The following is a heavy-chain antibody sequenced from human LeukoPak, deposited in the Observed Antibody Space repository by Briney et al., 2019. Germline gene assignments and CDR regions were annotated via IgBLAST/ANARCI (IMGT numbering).Heavy chain of an antibody. D-gene: IGHD3-10*01. CDR3: ARERYSYDSAGPHWFDP. CDR1: GFTFSYYE. Sequence: PGGSLRLSCAASGFTFSYYEMNWVRQAPGKGLEWVSYISSSGSTIFYADSVKGRFTISRDNAKNSLHLQMNGLRAEDTAVYYCARERYSYDSAGPHWFDPWGQGTLVTVSS. CDR2: ISSSGSTI. J-gene: IGHJ5*02. V-gene: IGHV3-48*03.